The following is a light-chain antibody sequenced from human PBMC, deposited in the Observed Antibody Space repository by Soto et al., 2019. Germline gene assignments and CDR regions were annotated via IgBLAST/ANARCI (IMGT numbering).Light chain of an antibody. V-gene: IGKV3-11*01. CDR1: QSLSSD. CDR3: QQRSNWPPVT. Sequence: EIVLTQSPATLSLSPGERATLSCRASQSLSSDLAWYHQKPGQAPRLLIYDASNRATGIPARFSGSGSGTDFTLTISSLEPEDFAVYYCQQRSNWPPVTFGGGTKVDIK. J-gene: IGKJ4*01. CDR2: DAS.